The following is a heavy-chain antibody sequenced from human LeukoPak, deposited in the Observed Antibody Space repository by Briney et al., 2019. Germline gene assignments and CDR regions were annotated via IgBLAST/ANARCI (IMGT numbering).Heavy chain of an antibody. Sequence: ASVKVSCKASCYTFTSYGISWVRQAPGQGLEWMGWISPYNDNTNYAQKLQGRVTMTTDTSTTTAYMELRGLRSDDTAVYYCARGSYFDYWGQGTLVTVSS. CDR3: ARGSYFDY. V-gene: IGHV1-18*01. CDR2: ISPYNDNT. J-gene: IGHJ4*02. CDR1: CYTFTSYG.